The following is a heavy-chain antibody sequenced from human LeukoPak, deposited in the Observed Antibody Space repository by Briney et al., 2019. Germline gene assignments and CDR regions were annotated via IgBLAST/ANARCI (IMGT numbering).Heavy chain of an antibody. Sequence: PGGSLRLSCAASGFTFSSYAMSWVRQAPGKGLEWVSAIRGSCGSTYYADSVKGRFTISRDNSKNTLYLQMNSLRAEDTAVYYCAKGHCTNGVCTGYRMDVWGQGTTVTVSS. CDR2: IRGSCGST. J-gene: IGHJ6*02. D-gene: IGHD2-8*01. CDR3: AKGHCTNGVCTGYRMDV. V-gene: IGHV3-23*01. CDR1: GFTFSSYA.